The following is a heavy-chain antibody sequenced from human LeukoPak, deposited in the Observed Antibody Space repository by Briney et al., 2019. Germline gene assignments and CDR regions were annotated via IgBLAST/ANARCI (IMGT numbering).Heavy chain of an antibody. Sequence: GESLKISCKGSGYNFTNCWIGWVRQMPGKGLEWMGIIYPGDSDVRYSPSFQGQVTISADKSINTAYLQRSSLKASDTAIYYCARGGSHFEYWGQRTLVTVSS. CDR3: ARGGSHFEY. J-gene: IGHJ4*02. V-gene: IGHV5-51*01. CDR1: GYNFTNCW. CDR2: IYPGDSDV. D-gene: IGHD3-16*01.